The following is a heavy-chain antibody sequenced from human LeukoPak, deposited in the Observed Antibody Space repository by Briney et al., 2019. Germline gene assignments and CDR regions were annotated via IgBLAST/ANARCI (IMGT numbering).Heavy chain of an antibody. CDR2: MSPDSGYT. J-gene: IGHJ4*02. Sequence: ASVKVSCKASGYTFTSYDITWVRQATGQGLEWMGWMSPDSGYTGYAQTFQGRVTLTRNTSVSTAFMELSSLRSEDTAVYYCARSRDGYAIKPFDYWGQGTLVTVSS. CDR3: ARSRDGYAIKPFDY. D-gene: IGHD5-24*01. CDR1: GYTFTSYD. V-gene: IGHV1-8*01.